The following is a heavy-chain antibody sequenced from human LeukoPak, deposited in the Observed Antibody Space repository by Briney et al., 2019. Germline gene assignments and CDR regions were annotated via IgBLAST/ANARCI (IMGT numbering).Heavy chain of an antibody. D-gene: IGHD3-10*01. Sequence: GASVKVSCKASGHTFSSYGISWVRQAPGQGLEWMGWISGYTGNTNYAQNLQGRVTMTTDTSTSTAYMELRSLRSDDTALYYCARSSWFGGRSEWRWFDPWGQGTLVTVSS. CDR2: ISGYTGNT. CDR1: GHTFSSYG. V-gene: IGHV1-18*01. CDR3: ARSSWFGGRSEWRWFDP. J-gene: IGHJ5*02.